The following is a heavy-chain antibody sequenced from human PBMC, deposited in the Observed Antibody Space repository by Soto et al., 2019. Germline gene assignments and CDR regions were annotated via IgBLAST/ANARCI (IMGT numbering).Heavy chain of an antibody. J-gene: IGHJ3*02. CDR2: ISSSSSYI. D-gene: IGHD3-22*01. CDR1: GFTFSSYS. CDR3: AREYYYDSSGYPLRAFDI. V-gene: IGHV3-21*01. Sequence: EVQLVESGGGLVKPGGSLRLSCAASGFTFSSYSMNWVRQAPGKGLEWVSSISSSSSYIYYADSVKGRFTISRDNAKNSLYLQMNSLRAEDTAVYYCAREYYYDSSGYPLRAFDIWGQGTMVTVSS.